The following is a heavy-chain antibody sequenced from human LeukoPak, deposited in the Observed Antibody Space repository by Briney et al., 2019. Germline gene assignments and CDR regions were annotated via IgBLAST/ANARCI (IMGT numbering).Heavy chain of an antibody. CDR1: GFNFGDYA. J-gene: IGHJ4*02. CDR2: IRSKIYGGTP. CDR3: TRDQTPYY. V-gene: IGHV3-49*04. Sequence: GGSLRLSCTTSGFNFGDYAMTWARQAPGKGLEWVGFIRSKIYGGTPEYAASVKGRFTISRDDSKGVAYLQMNSLKTEDTAVYYCTRDQTPYYWGQGTLVTVAS.